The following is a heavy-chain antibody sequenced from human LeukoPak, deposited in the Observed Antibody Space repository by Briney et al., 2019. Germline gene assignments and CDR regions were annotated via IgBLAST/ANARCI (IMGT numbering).Heavy chain of an antibody. D-gene: IGHD2-8*02. Sequence: GGSLRLSCAASGFTFDDYAMHWVRQAPGKGLEWVTGISWNSGSIGYADSVKRPFTISRDNAKTSLYLQMNSLRAEDTAIYYCATYRQVLLPFESWGQGTLVTVSS. CDR2: ISWNSGSI. CDR1: GFTFDDYA. J-gene: IGHJ4*02. V-gene: IGHV3-9*01. CDR3: ATYRQVLLPFES.